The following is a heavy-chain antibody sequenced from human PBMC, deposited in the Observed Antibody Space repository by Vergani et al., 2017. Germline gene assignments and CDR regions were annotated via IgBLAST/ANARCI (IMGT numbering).Heavy chain of an antibody. Sequence: QVQLQQWGAGLLKPSETLSLTCAVYGGSFSGYYWSWIRQPPGKGLEWIGEINHSGSTNYNPSLKSRVIISVDTSKNQFSLKLSSVTAADTAVYYCARGSRAEGGSGPDKWGQGTLVTVSS. CDR3: ARGSRAEGGSGPDK. V-gene: IGHV4-34*01. D-gene: IGHD6-13*01. CDR1: GGSFSGYY. J-gene: IGHJ4*02. CDR2: INHSGST.